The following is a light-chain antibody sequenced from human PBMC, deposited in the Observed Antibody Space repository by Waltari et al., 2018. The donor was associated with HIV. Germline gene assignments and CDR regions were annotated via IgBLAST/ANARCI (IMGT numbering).Light chain of an antibody. CDR2: GAS. J-gene: IGKJ1*01. CDR1: QNVITN. Sequence: EIVMTQSPATLSVSPGDRVTLSCRASQNVITNLAWYQQKPGQAPRLLIYGASTRATGVPTRFSGGGSGTEFTLTIGSLQSEDFAFYYCQQYNNWPRTFGQGAKVEVK. CDR3: QQYNNWPRT. V-gene: IGKV3-15*01.